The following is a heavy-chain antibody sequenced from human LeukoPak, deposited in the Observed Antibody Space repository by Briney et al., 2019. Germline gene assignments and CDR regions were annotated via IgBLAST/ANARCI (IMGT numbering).Heavy chain of an antibody. J-gene: IGHJ3*02. CDR1: GVSISSGGYS. D-gene: IGHD3-9*01. V-gene: IGHV4-30-2*01. CDR2: IYHSGST. Sequence: PSETLSLTCAVSGVSISSGGYSWSWIRQPPGKGLEWIGYIYHSGSTYYNPSLKSRVTISVDRSKNQFSLKLSSVTAADTAVYYCASLQYYDILTGYYNVGAFDIWGQGTMVTVSS. CDR3: ASLQYYDILTGYYNVGAFDI.